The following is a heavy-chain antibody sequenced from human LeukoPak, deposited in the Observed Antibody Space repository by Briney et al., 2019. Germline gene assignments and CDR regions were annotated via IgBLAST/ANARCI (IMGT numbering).Heavy chain of an antibody. Sequence: GASVKVSCKASGYTFTSYGISWVRQAPGQGLEWMGWISAYNGYTNYAQKLQGRVTMTTDTSTSTAYMELRSLRSDDTAVYYCARVRGDYVHYYYDGMDVWGQGTPVTVSS. CDR2: ISAYNGYT. CDR3: ARVRGDYVHYYYDGMDV. D-gene: IGHD4-17*01. CDR1: GYTFTSYG. J-gene: IGHJ6*02. V-gene: IGHV1-18*01.